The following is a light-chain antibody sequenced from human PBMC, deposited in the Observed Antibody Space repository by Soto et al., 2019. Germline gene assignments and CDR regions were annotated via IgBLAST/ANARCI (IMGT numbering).Light chain of an antibody. Sequence: EIALTQSPGTLSLFPGERATLSCRASQSISSSDLAWYQQKPGQAPRLLIYGASSRATGIPDRFSGAGSATDFTLTISRLEPEDFAVYYCHQYGSAPAWTFGQGTKVEIK. CDR2: GAS. CDR3: HQYGSAPAWT. J-gene: IGKJ1*01. CDR1: QSISSSD. V-gene: IGKV3-20*01.